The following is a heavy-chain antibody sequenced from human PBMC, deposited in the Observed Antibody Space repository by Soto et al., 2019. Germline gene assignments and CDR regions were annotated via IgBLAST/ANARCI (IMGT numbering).Heavy chain of an antibody. D-gene: IGHD2-2*01. Sequence: QVQLQESGPGLVKPSGTLSLTCAVSSGSISSSNWWSWVRQPPGKGLEWIGEIYHSGSTNYNPSLQSRVPLSVDKSKNQFSLKLSSVTAADTAVYYCVCGLYPTLHFDYWGQGTLVTVSS. J-gene: IGHJ4*02. V-gene: IGHV4-4*02. CDR1: SGSISSSNW. CDR2: IYHSGST. CDR3: VCGLYPTLHFDY.